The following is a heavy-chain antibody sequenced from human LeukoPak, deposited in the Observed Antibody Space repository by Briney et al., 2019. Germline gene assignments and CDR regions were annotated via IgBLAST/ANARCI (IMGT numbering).Heavy chain of an antibody. CDR1: GFTFSSYA. Sequence: GGSLRLSCAASGFTFSSYAMSWVRQAPGKGLEWVSAISGSGGSTYYADSVKGRFTISRDNSKNTLYLQMNSLRAEDTAVYYCAKPLDRSAARPVWDWFDPWGQGTLVTVSS. CDR2: ISGSGGST. J-gene: IGHJ5*02. D-gene: IGHD6-6*01. CDR3: AKPLDRSAARPVWDWFDP. V-gene: IGHV3-23*01.